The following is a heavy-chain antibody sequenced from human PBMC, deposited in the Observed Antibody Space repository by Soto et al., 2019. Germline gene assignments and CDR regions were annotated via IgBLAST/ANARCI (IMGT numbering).Heavy chain of an antibody. CDR2: VNDDGSST. CDR1: GFTFNNYV. D-gene: IGHD4-17*01. V-gene: IGHV3-74*01. Sequence: GGSLRLSCAASGFTFNNYVMHWVRQAPGKGLVWVSRVNDDGSSTRYADSVKGRFTMSRDNAQNTVHLQMNSLRAEDTAVYYCTRAVRFQSFDSWGQGTLVTLSS. J-gene: IGHJ4*02. CDR3: TRAVRFQSFDS.